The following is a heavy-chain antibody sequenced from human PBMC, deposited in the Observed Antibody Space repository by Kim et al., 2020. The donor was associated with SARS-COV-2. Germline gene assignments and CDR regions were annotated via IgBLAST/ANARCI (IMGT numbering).Heavy chain of an antibody. Sequence: ATDYADSWTGRFTISRDSAKRAVSLQMNSLTPEDTAVYYCVREPSNWGQGTLVTVSS. V-gene: IGHV3-11*01. J-gene: IGHJ4*02. CDR3: VREPSN. CDR2: AT.